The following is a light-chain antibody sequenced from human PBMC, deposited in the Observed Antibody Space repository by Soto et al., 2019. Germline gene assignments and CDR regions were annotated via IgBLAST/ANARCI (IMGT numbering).Light chain of an antibody. CDR2: EVS. V-gene: IGLV2-8*01. CDR1: SSDVGGYNF. CDR3: NSYGVSSNVV. J-gene: IGLJ2*01. Sequence: QSVLTQPPSASGSPGQSVTISCTGTSSDVGGYNFVSWYQQYPGKAPKIIIYEVSKRASGVPDRFSGSKSGNTASLTVSGLQADDEADYYCNSYGVSSNVVFGGGTKLTVL.